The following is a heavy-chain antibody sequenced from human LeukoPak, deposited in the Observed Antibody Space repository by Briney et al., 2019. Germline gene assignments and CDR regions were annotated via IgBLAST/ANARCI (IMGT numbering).Heavy chain of an antibody. CDR2: IIPILGIA. J-gene: IGHJ4*02. CDR1: GYTFTSYD. Sequence: SVKVSCKASGYTFTSYDISWVRQAPGQGLEWMGRIIPILGIANYAQKFQGRVTITADKSTSAAYMELSSLRSEDTAVYYCARVGGYYYDSSGLDYWGQGTLVTVSS. V-gene: IGHV1-69*04. D-gene: IGHD3-22*01. CDR3: ARVGGYYYDSSGLDY.